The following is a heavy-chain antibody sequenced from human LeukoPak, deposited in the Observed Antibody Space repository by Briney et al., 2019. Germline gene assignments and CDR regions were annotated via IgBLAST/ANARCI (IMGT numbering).Heavy chain of an antibody. Sequence: PSETLSLTCTVSGGSISSGGYYWSWIRQHPGKGLEWIGYIYYSGSTYYHPSLRSRVTISVDTSKNQFSLKLSSVTAADTALCYCARHVSVTPWYFDLWGRGTLATVSS. V-gene: IGHV4-31*03. D-gene: IGHD4-17*01. J-gene: IGHJ2*01. CDR1: GGSISSGGYY. CDR3: ARHVSVTPWYFDL. CDR2: IYYSGST.